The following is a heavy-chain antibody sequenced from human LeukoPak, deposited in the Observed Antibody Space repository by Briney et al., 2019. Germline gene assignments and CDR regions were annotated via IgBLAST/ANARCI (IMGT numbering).Heavy chain of an antibody. Sequence: PGGSLRLSCAASGFTVSGNSLSWVRQAPGKGLEWVSIIYSGDSTLYADSVKGRFSISRDSSKNALYLQMKSLRAEDTAVYYCARYYGDYGGALKYWGQGTLVTVSS. J-gene: IGHJ4*02. V-gene: IGHV3-53*01. CDR2: IYSGDST. CDR3: ARYYGDYGGALKY. D-gene: IGHD4-17*01. CDR1: GFTVSGNS.